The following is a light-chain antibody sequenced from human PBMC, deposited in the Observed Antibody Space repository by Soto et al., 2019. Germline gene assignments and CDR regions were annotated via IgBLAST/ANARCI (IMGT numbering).Light chain of an antibody. J-gene: IGKJ1*01. CDR1: QGISNH. V-gene: IGKV1-27*01. CDR3: QKYNSAPWT. Sequence: DIQMTQSPSSLSASVGDRVTITCRASQGISNHLTWYQQQPGKVPKLLIYVASTLQSGVPSRFSGSGSGTDCTLTISSLQPEDVATYYCQKYNSAPWTFGQGTK. CDR2: VAS.